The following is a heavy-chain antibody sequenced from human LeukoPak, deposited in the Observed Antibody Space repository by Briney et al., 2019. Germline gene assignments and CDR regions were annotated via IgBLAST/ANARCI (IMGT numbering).Heavy chain of an antibody. CDR2: IWYDGSNK. CDR1: GFTFSSYA. J-gene: IGHJ3*02. D-gene: IGHD2-15*01. V-gene: IGHV3-33*08. Sequence: GGSLRLSCAASGFTFSSYAMHWVRQAPGKGLEWVAVIWYDGSNKYYADSVKGRFTISRDNSKNTLCLQMNSLRAEDTAVYYCARPIRQYCSGGSCGPNDAFDIWGQGTMVTVSS. CDR3: ARPIRQYCSGGSCGPNDAFDI.